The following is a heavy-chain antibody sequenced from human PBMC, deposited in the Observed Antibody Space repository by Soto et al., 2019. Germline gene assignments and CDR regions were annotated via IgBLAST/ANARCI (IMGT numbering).Heavy chain of an antibody. Sequence: PGGSLRLSCAASGFTFSSYAMHWVRQAPGKGLEWVAVISYDGSNKYYADSVKGRFTISRDNAKNSLYLQMNSLRAGDTAVYYCAKDLTTTAINWFDPWGQGT. CDR2: ISYDGSNK. CDR1: GFTFSSYA. D-gene: IGHD1-26*01. CDR3: AKDLTTTAINWFDP. J-gene: IGHJ5*02. V-gene: IGHV3-30-3*01.